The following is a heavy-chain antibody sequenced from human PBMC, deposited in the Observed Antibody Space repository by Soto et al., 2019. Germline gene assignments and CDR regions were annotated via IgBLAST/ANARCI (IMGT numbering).Heavy chain of an antibody. J-gene: IGHJ6*02. CDR3: AGTYYDFWSGYYPYGMDV. V-gene: IGHV1-46*01. CDR1: GYTFTSYY. Sequence: ASVKVSCKASGYTFTSYYMHWVRQAPGQGLEWMGIINPSGGSTSYAQEFQGRVTMTRDTSTSTVYMELSSLRSEDTAVYYCAGTYYDFWSGYYPYGMDVWGQGTTVTVSS. D-gene: IGHD3-3*01. CDR2: INPSGGST.